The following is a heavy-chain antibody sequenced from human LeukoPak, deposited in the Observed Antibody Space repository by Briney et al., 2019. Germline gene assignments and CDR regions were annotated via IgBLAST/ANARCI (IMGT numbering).Heavy chain of an antibody. V-gene: IGHV3-74*01. D-gene: IGHD4-23*01. Sequence: GGPLRLSCAASGFTFSSYWMNWVRQAPGKGLVWVSRIASDGSSTTYADSVKGRFSISRDNAKNTLYLQMNSLRVEDTAVYYCARGRPHGNDYWGQGTLVTVSS. CDR1: GFTFSSYW. CDR2: IASDGSST. J-gene: IGHJ4*02. CDR3: ARGRPHGNDY.